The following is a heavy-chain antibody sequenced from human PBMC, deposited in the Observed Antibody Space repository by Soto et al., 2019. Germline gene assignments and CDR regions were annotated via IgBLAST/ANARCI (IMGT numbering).Heavy chain of an antibody. J-gene: IGHJ4*02. D-gene: IGHD5-18*01. CDR2: ITQDGSEK. CDR3: ARDRYSYGYFDY. Sequence: EVQLVESGGGLVQPGGSLRLSCAASGFTFSSYWMSWVRQAPGKGLEWVANITQDGSEKYYVDSVKGRFTISRDNAKNSLYLQMNSRRAEDTDVYYCARDRYSYGYFDYWGQGTLVTVSS. CDR1: GFTFSSYW. V-gene: IGHV3-7*03.